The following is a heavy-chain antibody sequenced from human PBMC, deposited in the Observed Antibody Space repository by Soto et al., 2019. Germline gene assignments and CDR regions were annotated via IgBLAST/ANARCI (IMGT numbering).Heavy chain of an antibody. CDR3: AKDSNEYCSGGSCLPPYYYYGMDV. CDR1: GFTFSSYA. Sequence: PGGSLRLSCAASGFTFSSYAMHWVRQAPGKGLEWVAVISYDGSNKYYADSVKGRFTISRDNSKNTLYLQMNSLRAEDTAVYYCAKDSNEYCSGGSCLPPYYYYGMDVWGQGTTVTVSS. V-gene: IGHV3-30-3*01. J-gene: IGHJ6*02. D-gene: IGHD2-15*01. CDR2: ISYDGSNK.